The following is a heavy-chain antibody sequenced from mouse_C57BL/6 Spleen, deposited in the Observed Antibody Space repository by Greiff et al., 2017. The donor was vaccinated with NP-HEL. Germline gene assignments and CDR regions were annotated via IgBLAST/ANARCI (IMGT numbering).Heavy chain of an antibody. Sequence: QVQLQQSGAELVRPGTSVKMSCKASGYTFTNYWIGWAKQRPGHGLEWIGDIYPGGGYTNYNEKFKGKATLIADKSSSTAYMQFSSLTSEDSAIYYCAREIDSSGYDAMDYWGQGTSVTVSS. CDR1: GYTFTNYW. V-gene: IGHV1-63*01. CDR2: IYPGGGYT. J-gene: IGHJ4*01. D-gene: IGHD3-2*02. CDR3: AREIDSSGYDAMDY.